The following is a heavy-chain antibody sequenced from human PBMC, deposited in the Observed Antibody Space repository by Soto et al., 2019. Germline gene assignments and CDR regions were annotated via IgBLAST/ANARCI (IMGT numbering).Heavy chain of an antibody. CDR2: IYYSGST. V-gene: IGHV4-59*01. CDR3: ARAFATYSLAPLRQHSYGMDG. D-gene: IGHD3-3*02. J-gene: IGHJ6*02. Sequence: SWDALSLTWSCSGVSISRFYWSWSRQPPGKGLEWIGYIYYSGSTNYNSSLNSRVTISVDTPKNQFALKLSSVTAADTAVYYCARAFATYSLAPLRQHSYGMDGWG. CDR1: GVSISRFY.